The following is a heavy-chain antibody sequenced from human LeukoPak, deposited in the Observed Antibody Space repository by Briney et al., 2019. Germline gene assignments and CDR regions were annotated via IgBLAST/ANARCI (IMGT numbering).Heavy chain of an antibody. CDR1: GYTFTSYY. D-gene: IGHD2-21*01. CDR3: ATGGGDRLYYFDS. J-gene: IGHJ4*02. Sequence: GASVKVSCKASGYTFTSYYMHWVRQAPGKGLEWMGNFHPEDGETINAQKFQGRITMTEDTSTDTAYMELSSLRSEDTAVYYCATGGGDRLYYFDSWGQGTLVTVSS. CDR2: FHPEDGET. V-gene: IGHV1-24*01.